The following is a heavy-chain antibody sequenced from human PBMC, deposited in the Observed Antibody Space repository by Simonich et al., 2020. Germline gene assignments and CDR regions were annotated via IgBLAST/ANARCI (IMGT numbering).Heavy chain of an antibody. CDR1: GYTFTDYY. J-gene: IGHJ4*02. CDR2: VEPEDGET. V-gene: IGHV1-69-2*01. CDR3: ATDTYSSSWYGGGVY. Sequence: EVQLVQSGAEVKKPGATVKISCKVSGYTFTDYYMHWVQQAPGKGLEWMGLVEPEDGETIYAEKFQGRVPITADTSTDTAYRELSSLRSEDTAVYYCATDTYSSSWYGGGVYWGQGTLVTVSS. D-gene: IGHD6-13*01.